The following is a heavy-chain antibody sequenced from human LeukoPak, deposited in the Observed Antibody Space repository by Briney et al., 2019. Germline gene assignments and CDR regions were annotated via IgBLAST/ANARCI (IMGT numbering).Heavy chain of an antibody. CDR3: ASNNWGDNWFDP. Sequence: SETLSLTCTVSGGSISSYYWSWIRQPPGKGLEWIGSIYYSGSTYYNPSLKSRVTISVDTSKNQFSLKLSSVTAADTAVYYCASNNWGDNWFDPWGQGTPVTVSS. J-gene: IGHJ5*02. CDR1: GGSISSYY. V-gene: IGHV4-59*12. CDR2: IYYSGST. D-gene: IGHD7-27*01.